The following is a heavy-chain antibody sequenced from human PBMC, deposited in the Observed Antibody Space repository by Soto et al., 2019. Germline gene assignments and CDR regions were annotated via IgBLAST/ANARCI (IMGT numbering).Heavy chain of an antibody. CDR3: ARHNSQWPNWFDP. Sequence: ASVKVSCKVSGYTLTELSMHWVRQAPGKGLEWMGGFDPEDGETIYAQKFQGRVTMTEDTSTDTAYMDLRSLRSDDTAVYYCARHNSQWPNWFDPWGQGTPVTVSS. V-gene: IGHV1-24*01. CDR2: FDPEDGET. J-gene: IGHJ5*02. D-gene: IGHD1-1*01. CDR1: GYTLTELS.